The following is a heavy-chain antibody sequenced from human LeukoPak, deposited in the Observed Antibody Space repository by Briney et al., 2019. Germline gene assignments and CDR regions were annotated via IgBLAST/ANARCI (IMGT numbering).Heavy chain of an antibody. CDR1: GFSFSNHY. CDR3: ATPQFDY. Sequence: GGSLRVSCAASGFSFSNHYMRWIRQTPGKGLEWVANINEDGSNKWHLGSVKGRFTVSRDNARNALYLQMNSLRAEDTAVYYCATPQFDYWGQGTLVTVSS. V-gene: IGHV3-7*01. CDR2: INEDGSNK. J-gene: IGHJ4*02.